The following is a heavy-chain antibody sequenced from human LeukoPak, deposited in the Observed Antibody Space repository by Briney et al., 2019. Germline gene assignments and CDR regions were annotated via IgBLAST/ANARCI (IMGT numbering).Heavy chain of an antibody. D-gene: IGHD3-10*01. Sequence: GGSLRLSCAASGFTFSSYWMHWVRQAPGKGLVWVSRIDSEGSSKAYADSVKGRLTVSRDNAKNTLYLQMDSLRAEDTAVYYCARDLSMVYYFDYWGQGTLVTVSS. CDR2: IDSEGSSK. V-gene: IGHV3-74*01. CDR1: GFTFSSYW. CDR3: ARDLSMVYYFDY. J-gene: IGHJ4*02.